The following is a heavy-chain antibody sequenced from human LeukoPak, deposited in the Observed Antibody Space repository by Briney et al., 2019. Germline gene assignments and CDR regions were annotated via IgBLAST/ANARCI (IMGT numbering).Heavy chain of an antibody. CDR2: INHSGST. D-gene: IGHD3/OR15-3a*01. V-gene: IGHV4-34*01. Sequence: PSETLSLTCAVYGGSFSGYYWSWIRQPPGKGLEWTGEINHSGSTNYNPSLKSRITISVDTSKNQFSLKLSSVTAADTAVYYCARASPLGLNWFDPWGQGTLVTVSS. CDR3: ARASPLGLNWFDP. CDR1: GGSFSGYY. J-gene: IGHJ5*02.